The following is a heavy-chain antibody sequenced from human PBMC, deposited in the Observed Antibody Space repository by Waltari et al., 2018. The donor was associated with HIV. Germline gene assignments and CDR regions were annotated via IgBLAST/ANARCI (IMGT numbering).Heavy chain of an antibody. D-gene: IGHD1-1*01. CDR2: ISGSGGDI. CDR1: GFTFSNYA. J-gene: IGHJ6*02. Sequence: EVLLLESGGDWVQPGGSLRLSCAASGFTFSNYAMTWVRQAPGKGLEWVSTISGSGGDIQYADSVRGRFIISRDISKSTLYLQMNSLGAEDTAVYYCAKDVRQQLGYAMDVWGQGTTVTVSS. CDR3: AKDVRQQLGYAMDV. V-gene: IGHV3-23*01.